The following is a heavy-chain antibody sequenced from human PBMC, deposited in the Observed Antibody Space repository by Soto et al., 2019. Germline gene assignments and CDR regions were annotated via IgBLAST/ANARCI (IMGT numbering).Heavy chain of an antibody. CDR3: ASAVGGLSWFDP. D-gene: IGHD3-16*01. Sequence: QVQLQESGPGLVKPSQTLSLTCTVSGGSISSGGYYWSWIRQHPGKGLEWIGYIYYSGSTYYNPSLKRRVTTAGDTSKNPFCLKLSSVTATATLVYYCASAVGGLSWFDPWGQGTLVTVSS. J-gene: IGHJ5*02. V-gene: IGHV4-31*03. CDR2: IYYSGST. CDR1: GGSISSGGYY.